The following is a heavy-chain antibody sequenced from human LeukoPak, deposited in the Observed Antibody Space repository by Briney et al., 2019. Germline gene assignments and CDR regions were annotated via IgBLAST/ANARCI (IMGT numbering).Heavy chain of an antibody. J-gene: IGHJ3*02. CDR3: AKERGITMIVVLDAFDI. D-gene: IGHD3-22*01. Sequence: GRSLRPSCAASGFTFSSYGMHWVRQAPGKGLEWVAVISYDGSNKYYADSVKGRFTISRDNSKNTLYLQMNSLRAEDTAVYYCAKERGITMIVVLDAFDIWGQGTMVTVSS. V-gene: IGHV3-30*18. CDR2: ISYDGSNK. CDR1: GFTFSSYG.